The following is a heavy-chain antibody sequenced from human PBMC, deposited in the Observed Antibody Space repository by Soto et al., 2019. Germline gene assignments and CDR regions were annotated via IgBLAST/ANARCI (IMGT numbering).Heavy chain of an antibody. CDR2: INHSGST. J-gene: IGHJ5*02. V-gene: IGHV4-34*01. CDR1: GGSFSGYY. Sequence: SETLSISCAVYGGSFSGYYWSWIRQPPGKELGWIGEINHSGSTNYNPSLKSRVTISVXXXXXXFXLKPXXXTAADTAVYNCASIKNWLCPRGQRRLVTV. CDR3: ASIKNWLCP.